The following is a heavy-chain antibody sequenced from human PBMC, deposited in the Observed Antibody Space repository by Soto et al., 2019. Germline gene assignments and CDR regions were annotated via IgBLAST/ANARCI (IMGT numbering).Heavy chain of an antibody. V-gene: IGHV3-30*18. CDR1: GFTFSSYG. CDR2: ISYDGSNK. D-gene: IGHD2-15*01. J-gene: IGHJ6*02. CDR3: AKDLYCSGGSCYYGMDV. Sequence: PGGSLRLSCAASGFTFSSYGMHWVRQAPGKGLEWVAVISYDGSNKYYADSVKGRFTISRDNSKNTLYLQMNSLRAEDTAVYYCAKDLYCSGGSCYYGMDVWGQGTTVTVSS.